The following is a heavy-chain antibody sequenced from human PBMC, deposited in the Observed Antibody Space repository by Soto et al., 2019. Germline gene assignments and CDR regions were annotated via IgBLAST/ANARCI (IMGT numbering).Heavy chain of an antibody. CDR2: ISSSSSYI. D-gene: IGHD2-15*01. J-gene: IGHJ6*03. CDR3: ARVRCSGGSCYPSPSGYYMDV. V-gene: IGHV3-21*01. Sequence: GGSLRLSCAASGFTFSSYTMNWVRQAPGKGLEWVSSISSSSSYIYYADSVKGRFTNSRDNAKSSLYLQMKSLRAEDTAVYYCARVRCSGGSCYPSPSGYYMDVWGKGTTVTVSS. CDR1: GFTFSSYT.